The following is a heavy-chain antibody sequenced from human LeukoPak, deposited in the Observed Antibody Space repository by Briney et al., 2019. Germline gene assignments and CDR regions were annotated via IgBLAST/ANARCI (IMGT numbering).Heavy chain of an antibody. D-gene: IGHD3-9*01. Sequence: ASVKVSCKAFGYTFTGYYMHWVRQAPGQGLEWMGWIDPNSGGTNYAQKFQGRVTMTRDTSISTAYMELSRLRSDDTAVYYCARGRYFDWLIDYWGQGTLVTVSS. CDR1: GYTFTGYY. CDR2: IDPNSGGT. V-gene: IGHV1-2*02. CDR3: ARGRYFDWLIDY. J-gene: IGHJ4*02.